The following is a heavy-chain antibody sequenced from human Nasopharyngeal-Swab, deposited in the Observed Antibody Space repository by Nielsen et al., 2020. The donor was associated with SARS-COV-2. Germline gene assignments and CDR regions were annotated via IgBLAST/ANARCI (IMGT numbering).Heavy chain of an antibody. CDR3: ASGHRSISMIVVVIATAHFYFDS. V-gene: IGHV4-34*01. D-gene: IGHD3-22*01. CDR2: INHSGTT. J-gene: IGHJ4*02. CDR1: GGSFSSYY. Sequence: SETLSLTCAVYGGSFSSYYWSWIRQPQGKGLEWDGEINHSGTTSNNPSLKSRVTLSSDTSKTQFSLKLSSVTAADTAVYYCASGHRSISMIVVVIATAHFYFDSWGRGTLVTVTS.